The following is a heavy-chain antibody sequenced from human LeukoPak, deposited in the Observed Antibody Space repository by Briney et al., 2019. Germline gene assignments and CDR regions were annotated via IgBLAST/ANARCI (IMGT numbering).Heavy chain of an antibody. J-gene: IGHJ5*02. D-gene: IGHD2-2*02. CDR1: GFTFSDYY. V-gene: IGHV3-11*01. CDR2: ISSSGSTI. Sequence: GGSLRLSCAASGFTFSDYYMSWLRQAPGKGLEWVSYISSSGSTIYYADSVKGRFTISRDSAKNSLYLQMNSLRAEDTAVYYCAREYCSSTSCYTFSGTWGQGTLVTVSS. CDR3: AREYCSSTSCYTFSGT.